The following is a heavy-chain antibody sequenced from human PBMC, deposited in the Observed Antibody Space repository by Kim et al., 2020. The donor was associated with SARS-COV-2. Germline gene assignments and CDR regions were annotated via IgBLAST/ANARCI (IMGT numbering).Heavy chain of an antibody. J-gene: IGHJ2*01. D-gene: IGHD3-22*01. CDR3: AKGKWFPPGWYFDL. CDR1: GFTFSSYG. V-gene: IGHV3-33*06. Sequence: GGSLRLSCAASGFTFSSYGMHWVRQAPGKGLEWVAVIWYDGSNKYYADSVKGRFTISRDNSKNTLYLQMNSLRAEDTAVYYCAKGKWFPPGWYFDLWGRGTLVTVSS. CDR2: IWYDGSNK.